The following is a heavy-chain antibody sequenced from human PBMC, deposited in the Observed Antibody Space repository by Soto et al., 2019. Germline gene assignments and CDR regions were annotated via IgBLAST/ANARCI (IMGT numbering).Heavy chain of an antibody. D-gene: IGHD3-22*01. V-gene: IGHV1-69*13. J-gene: IGHJ4*02. CDR2: IIPIFGTA. Sequence: SVKVSCKASGGTFSSYAISWVRQAPGQGLEWMGGIIPIFGTANYAQKLQGRVTITADESTSTAYMELSSLRSEDTAVYYFARSRANYYDSSGYYYSTFDYWGQGTLVTVSS. CDR3: ARSRANYYDSSGYYYSTFDY. CDR1: GGTFSSYA.